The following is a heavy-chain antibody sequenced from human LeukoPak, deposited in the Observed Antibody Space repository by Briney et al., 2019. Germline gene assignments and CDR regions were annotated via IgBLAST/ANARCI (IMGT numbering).Heavy chain of an antibody. D-gene: IGHD5-18*01. CDR2: ISYDGSNK. CDR3: ARDRGARGYSYGYFDY. V-gene: IGHV3-30*07. CDR1: GFTFSSYA. Sequence: GGSLRLSCAASGFTFSSYAMHWVRQAPGKGLEWVAVISYDGSNKYYADSVKGRFTISRDNSKNTLYLQMNSLRAEDTAVYYCARDRGARGYSYGYFDYWGQGTLVTVSS. J-gene: IGHJ4*02.